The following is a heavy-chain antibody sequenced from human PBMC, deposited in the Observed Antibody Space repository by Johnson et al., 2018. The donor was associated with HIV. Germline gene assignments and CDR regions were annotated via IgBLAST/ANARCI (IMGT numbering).Heavy chain of an antibody. Sequence: VQLVESGGGLVQPGGSLRLSCAASGFTFGRYWMHWVRQAPGKGLVWVSTISGGGSSTYYADSVKGRFTTSRDNSKNALYLQMNSLRAEDTAVYYCASPEGYYDSPDALDIWGQGTKVTVSS. D-gene: IGHD3-22*01. CDR1: GFTFGRYW. J-gene: IGHJ3*02. CDR3: ASPEGYYDSPDALDI. V-gene: IGHV3-74*01. CDR2: ISGGGSST.